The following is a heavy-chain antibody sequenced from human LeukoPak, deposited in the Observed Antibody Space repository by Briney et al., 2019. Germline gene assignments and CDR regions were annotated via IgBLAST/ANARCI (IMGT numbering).Heavy chain of an antibody. CDR2: IGSAGDT. CDR1: GFTFSSYD. D-gene: IGHD6-19*01. Sequence: GGALSLSCAASGFTFSSYDMHWVRQVIGKGLEWVSAIGSAGDTYYPDSVQGRFTIYRENAKNSLYLQMNSLKAGDTAVYYCARGGSSGWRNWFDPWGQGTMVTVSS. CDR3: ARGGSSGWRNWFDP. J-gene: IGHJ5*02. V-gene: IGHV3-13*04.